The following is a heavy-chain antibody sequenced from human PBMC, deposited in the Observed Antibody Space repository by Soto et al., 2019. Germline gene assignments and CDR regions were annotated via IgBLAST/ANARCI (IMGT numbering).Heavy chain of an antibody. D-gene: IGHD4-4*01. J-gene: IGHJ6*03. Sequence: EVQLVESGGGLVQPGGSLRLSCAASGFTVSSHYMSWVRQAPGKGLEWVSVIYSGGSTYYADSVKGRFTISRDNSKNTLYLQMNSLRVEDTAVYYCARATTVTTVYYYYYMDVWGKGTMVTVSS. CDR3: ARATTVTTVYYYYYMDV. CDR1: GFTVSSHY. CDR2: IYSGGST. V-gene: IGHV3-66*01.